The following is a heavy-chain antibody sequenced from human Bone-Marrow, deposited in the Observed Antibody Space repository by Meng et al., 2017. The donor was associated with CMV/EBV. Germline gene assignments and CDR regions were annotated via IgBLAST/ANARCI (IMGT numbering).Heavy chain of an antibody. D-gene: IGHD2-2*01. CDR3: AREADIVVVPAEMAVYGMDV. CDR1: GYTFSTYG. CDR2: INGYNGNT. V-gene: IGHV1-18*01. Sequence: ASVKVSCKASGYTFSTYGFTWVRQAPGQGLEWMGWINGYNGNTNYAQKLQGRVTMTRDTSTSTAYMELRSLRSDDTAVYYCAREADIVVVPAEMAVYGMDVWGQGTTVTVSS. J-gene: IGHJ6*02.